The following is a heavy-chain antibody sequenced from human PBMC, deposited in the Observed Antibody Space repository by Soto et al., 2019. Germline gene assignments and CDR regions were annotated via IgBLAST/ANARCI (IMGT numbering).Heavy chain of an antibody. V-gene: IGHV3-30*18. J-gene: IGHJ4*02. D-gene: IGHD6-19*01. CDR2: VSHDGRNT. Sequence: VQLVESGGGVVQPGRYLRLSCAASGFTFSDYAMHWVRQAPGQGLEWVAVVSHDGRNTHYADSVKGRFTISRDSSKNTVALEMPSLRSEDTAVYYCAKGGRQWMVTSDFNYWGQGALVTVSS. CDR3: AKGGRQWMVTSDFNY. CDR1: GFTFSDYA.